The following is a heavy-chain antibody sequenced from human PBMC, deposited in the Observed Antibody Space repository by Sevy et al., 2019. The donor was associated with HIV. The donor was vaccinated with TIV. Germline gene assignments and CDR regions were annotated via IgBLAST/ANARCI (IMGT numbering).Heavy chain of an antibody. V-gene: IGHV4-59*01. D-gene: IGHD7-27*01. CDR2: AYYNGRT. J-gene: IGHJ4*02. CDR1: GGSLDVFG. Sequence: SETLSLTCTVSGGSLDVFGWTWVRQPPGKGLEWIGYAYYNGRTNYNPSLKSRLTIPVGTSARQFSLHLNSVIAADTAIYYCARDNWGSIDYWGQGILVTVSS. CDR3: ARDNWGSIDY.